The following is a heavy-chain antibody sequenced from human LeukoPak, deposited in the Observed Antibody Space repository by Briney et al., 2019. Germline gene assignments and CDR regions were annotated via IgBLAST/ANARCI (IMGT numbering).Heavy chain of an antibody. CDR3: ARDRGEGSWYWFDP. CDR2: IHYSGST. J-gene: IGHJ5*02. CDR1: GGSISSGGYY. V-gene: IGHV4-31*03. Sequence: SQTLSLTCTVSGGSISSGGYYWSWIRQHSGKCLEWIGYIHYSGSTHYNPSLKSRVTISVDTSKNQFSLKLRSVTAADTAVYYCARDRGEGSWYWFDPWGQGTRVIVSS. D-gene: IGHD6-13*01.